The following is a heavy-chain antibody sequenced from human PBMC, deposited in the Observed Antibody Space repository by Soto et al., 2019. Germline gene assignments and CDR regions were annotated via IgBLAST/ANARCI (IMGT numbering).Heavy chain of an antibody. CDR1: GDSITSINYY. Sequence: SETLSLTCTVSGDSITSINYYWGWIRQPPGEGLEWIGFISYSGTTSYSPSLKSRVAISLDTSKNQFSLSLSSVTAADTAVYYCARGRGYSYGLDPWGQGTLVTVSS. D-gene: IGHD5-18*01. V-gene: IGHV4-30-4*08. J-gene: IGHJ5*02. CDR3: ARGRGYSYGLDP. CDR2: ISYSGTT.